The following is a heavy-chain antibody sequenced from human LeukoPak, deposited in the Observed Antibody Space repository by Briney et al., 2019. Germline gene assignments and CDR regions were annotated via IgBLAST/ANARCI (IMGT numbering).Heavy chain of an antibody. J-gene: IGHJ4*02. CDR2: IYYSGST. Sequence: TSETLSLTCTVSGGSISSGGYYWSWIRQHPGKGLEWIGYIYYSGSTYYNPSLKSRVTISVDTSKNQFSLKLSSVTAADTAVYYCARGYYYDSSDYIPFDYWGQGTLVTVSS. D-gene: IGHD3-22*01. CDR3: ARGYYYDSSDYIPFDY. V-gene: IGHV4-31*03. CDR1: GGSISSGGYY.